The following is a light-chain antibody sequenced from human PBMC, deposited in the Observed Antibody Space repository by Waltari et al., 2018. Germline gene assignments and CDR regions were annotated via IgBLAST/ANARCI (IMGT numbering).Light chain of an antibody. J-gene: IGKJ1*01. V-gene: IGKV3-15*01. CDR3: QQYNNWPL. Sequence: EIVLTQSPDTLHVSPGARATLSCRASQSVSSNLAWYQQKPGQAPRLLIYGASTRATGIPARFSGSGSGTEFSLTISSLQSEDFAVYYCQQYNNWPLFGQGTKVENK. CDR1: QSVSSN. CDR2: GAS.